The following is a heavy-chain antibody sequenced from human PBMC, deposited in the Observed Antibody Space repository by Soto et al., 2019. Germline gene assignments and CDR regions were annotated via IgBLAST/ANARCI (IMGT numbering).Heavy chain of an antibody. V-gene: IGHV3-21*01. Sequence: GGSLRLSCAASGFTFSSYSMNWVRQAPGKGLEWVSSISSSSSYIYYADSVKGRFTISRDNAKNSLYLQMNSLRAEDTAVYYCARFHYDFWSGYYFLDYWGQGTLVTVSS. CDR1: GFTFSSYS. J-gene: IGHJ4*02. CDR2: ISSSSSYI. D-gene: IGHD3-3*01. CDR3: ARFHYDFWSGYYFLDY.